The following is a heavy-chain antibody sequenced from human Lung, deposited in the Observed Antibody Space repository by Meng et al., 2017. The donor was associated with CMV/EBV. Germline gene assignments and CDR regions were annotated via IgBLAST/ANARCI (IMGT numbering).Heavy chain of an antibody. J-gene: IGHJ6*02. CDR1: GGSFSGYY. CDR3: ARSNIVVVVAATLGYYYYGMDV. CDR2: INHSGST. V-gene: IGHV4-34*01. D-gene: IGHD2-15*01. Sequence: SDTLSPTGAVHGGSFSGYYWSWIRQPPGKGLEWIGEINHSGSTNYNPSLKSRVTISVDTSKNQFSLKLSSVTAADTAVYYCARSNIVVVVAATLGYYYYGMDVWGQGTTVTVSS.